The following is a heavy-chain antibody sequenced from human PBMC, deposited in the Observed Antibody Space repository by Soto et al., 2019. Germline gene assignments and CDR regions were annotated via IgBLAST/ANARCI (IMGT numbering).Heavy chain of an antibody. CDR3: ARALGSYSSSWSKDY. J-gene: IGHJ4*02. CDR1: GSTFSSYA. CDR2: IWYDGSNK. D-gene: IGHD6-13*01. Sequence: GGSLRLSCAASGSTFSSYAMHWVRQAPGKGLEWVAVIWYDGSNKYYADSVKGRFTLSRDHSKNTLYLQMNSLRAEDTAVYYCARALGSYSSSWSKDYWGQGTLVTVSS. V-gene: IGHV3-33*01.